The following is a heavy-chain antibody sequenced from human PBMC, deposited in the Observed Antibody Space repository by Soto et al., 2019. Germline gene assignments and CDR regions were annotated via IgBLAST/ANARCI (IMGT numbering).Heavy chain of an antibody. Sequence: QVQLVESGGGVVQPGRSLRLSCAASGFTFSSYGMHWVRQAPGKGLEWVAVMSYHGSNKYYADSVKGRFTISRDNSKNTLYLQMNSLRAEDTAVYYWAKDRFTIFGPLDYWGQGALVTVSS. J-gene: IGHJ4*02. CDR3: AKDRFTIFGPLDY. V-gene: IGHV3-30*18. CDR2: MSYHGSNK. CDR1: GFTFSSYG. D-gene: IGHD3-3*01.